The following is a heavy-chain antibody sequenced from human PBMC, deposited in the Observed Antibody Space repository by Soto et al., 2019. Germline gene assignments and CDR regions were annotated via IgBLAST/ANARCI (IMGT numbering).Heavy chain of an antibody. V-gene: IGHV2-5*01. CDR2: IYWSGDE. D-gene: IGHD6-6*01. CDR3: ARGLATLPVFAFDI. Sequence: ESGPTLVNPTPPLTLTCSFSGFSLSTSGVGVGSIRQSPGKALEWLAVIYWSGDEHYRPSLKSRLSIIKDTSKNHVVLIMTDMDPVDTATYYCARGLATLPVFAFDIWGQGTMVTVSS. CDR1: GFSLSTSGVG. J-gene: IGHJ3*02.